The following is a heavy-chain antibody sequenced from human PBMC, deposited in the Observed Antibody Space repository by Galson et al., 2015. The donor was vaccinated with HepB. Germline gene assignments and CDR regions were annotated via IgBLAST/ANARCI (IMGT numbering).Heavy chain of an antibody. J-gene: IGHJ4*02. CDR1: GYTFTRYA. CDR2: INAGNGNT. CDR3: ARGEWVWGAAAGPGDY. V-gene: IGHV1-3*01. D-gene: IGHD6-13*01. Sequence: SVKVSCKASGYTFTRYAMHWVRQAPGQRLEWMGWINAGNGNTKYSQKFQGRVTITWDTSASTAYMELSSLRSEDTTVYYCARGEWVWGAAAGPGDYWGQGTLVTVSS.